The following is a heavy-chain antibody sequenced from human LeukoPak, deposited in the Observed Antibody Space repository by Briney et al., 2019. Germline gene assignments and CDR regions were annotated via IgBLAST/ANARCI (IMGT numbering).Heavy chain of an antibody. J-gene: IGHJ4*02. V-gene: IGHV3-11*01. D-gene: IGHD2-2*01. Sequence: PGGSLRLSCIASGFTFSDYAVAWIRQAPGKGLECISSISGSGRTINYADSVKGRFTISRDNAKNSLFLQMNSLRVEDTAIYYCARAPPKYIVPAASVQPGGNWGQGTLVSVSS. CDR2: ISGSGRTI. CDR3: ARAPPKYIVPAASVQPGGN. CDR1: GFTFSDYA.